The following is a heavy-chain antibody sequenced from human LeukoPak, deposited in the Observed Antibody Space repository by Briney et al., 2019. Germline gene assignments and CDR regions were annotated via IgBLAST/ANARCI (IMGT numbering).Heavy chain of an antibody. D-gene: IGHD3-3*01. J-gene: IGHJ4*02. CDR1: GGSFSGYY. V-gene: IGHV4-34*01. CDR3: ARDYDFWSGYPDY. Sequence: PSETLSLTYAVDGGSFSGYYWSWIREPPGKVLEWIGEINHSGSTNYNPSLKSRVTISVDTSKNQFSLKLSSVTAADTAVYYCARDYDFWSGYPDYWGQGTLVTVSS. CDR2: INHSGST.